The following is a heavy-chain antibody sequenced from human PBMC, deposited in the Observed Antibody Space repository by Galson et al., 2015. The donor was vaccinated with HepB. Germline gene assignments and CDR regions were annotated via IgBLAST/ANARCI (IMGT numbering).Heavy chain of an antibody. CDR2: ISYDGSNK. Sequence: SLRLSCAASGFTFSSYGMHWVRQAPGKGLEWVAVISYDGSNKYYADSVKGRFTISRDNSKNTLYLQMNSLRAEDTAVYYCAKGLIVGATTGAFDIWGQGTMVTVSS. J-gene: IGHJ3*02. CDR1: GFTFSSYG. CDR3: AKGLIVGATTGAFDI. V-gene: IGHV3-30*18. D-gene: IGHD1-26*01.